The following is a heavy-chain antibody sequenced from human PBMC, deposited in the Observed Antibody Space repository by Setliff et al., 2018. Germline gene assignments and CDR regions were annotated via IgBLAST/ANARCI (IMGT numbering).Heavy chain of an antibody. J-gene: IGHJ3*02. CDR3: ARKGISALSGAFDM. CDR2: IYTSGST. D-gene: IGHD1-26*01. Sequence: SETLSLTCTVSGGSISHYYWSWIRQPAGKGLEWIGRIYTSGSTNYNPSLKSRVTMSVDTSKHQFSLKLSSVTAADTAVYYCARKGISALSGAFDMWGQGTMFTVSS. V-gene: IGHV4-4*07. CDR1: GGSISHYY.